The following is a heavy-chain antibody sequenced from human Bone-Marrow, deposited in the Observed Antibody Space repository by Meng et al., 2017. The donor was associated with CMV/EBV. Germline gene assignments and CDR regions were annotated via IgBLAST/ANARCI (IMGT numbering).Heavy chain of an antibody. CDR3: ATVGEYPYYFDY. CDR1: GYTLTELS. V-gene: IGHV1-24*01. Sequence: VQLWTFGAEVKKPGASGKVSCKVSGYTLTELSMHWVRQAPGKGLEWMGGFDPEDGETIYAQKFQGRVTMTEDTSTDTAYMELSSLRSEDTAVYYCATVGEYPYYFDYWGQGTLVTVSS. CDR2: FDPEDGET. D-gene: IGHD2-2*01. J-gene: IGHJ4*02.